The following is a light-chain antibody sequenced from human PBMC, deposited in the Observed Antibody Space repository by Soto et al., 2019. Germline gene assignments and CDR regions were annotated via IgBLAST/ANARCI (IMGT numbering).Light chain of an antibody. Sequence: EIVLTQSPGTLSLSPGERATLSCRASQSLSSTYLVWYQQKPGQAPRLLIYGASSRPTGIPDRFSGSGSGTDFTLTISRLEPEDFAVYYCHQYGSSPPYTFGQGTKLEIK. V-gene: IGKV3-20*01. CDR1: QSLSSTY. CDR3: HQYGSSPPYT. J-gene: IGKJ2*01. CDR2: GAS.